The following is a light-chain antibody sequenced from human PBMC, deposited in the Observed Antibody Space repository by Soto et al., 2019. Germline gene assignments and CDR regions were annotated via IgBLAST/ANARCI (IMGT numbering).Light chain of an antibody. CDR1: QSVSVN. V-gene: IGKV3-15*01. CDR3: QHYNNWPPWT. Sequence: EIVMTQSPASLSASPGERVTLSSRASQSVSVNLAWYQQNPGQTPRLLIYGASTRATGIPARFSGSGSGTEFTLTISSLQSEDFAVYYCQHYNNWPPWTFGHGTKVEIK. CDR2: GAS. J-gene: IGKJ1*01.